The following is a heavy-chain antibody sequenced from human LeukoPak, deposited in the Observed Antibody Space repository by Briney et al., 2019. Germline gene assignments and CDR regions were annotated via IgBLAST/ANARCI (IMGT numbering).Heavy chain of an antibody. CDR1: GGTFSSYA. D-gene: IGHD3-22*01. Sequence: GASVKVSCKASGGTFSSYAISWVRQAPGQGLEWMGGIIPIFGTANYAQKFQGRVTITADESTSTAYMELSSLRSEDTAVYYCASLSSRDSSGYYYRTFDYWGQGTLVTVSS. CDR2: IIPIFGTA. J-gene: IGHJ4*02. CDR3: ASLSSRDSSGYYYRTFDY. V-gene: IGHV1-69*13.